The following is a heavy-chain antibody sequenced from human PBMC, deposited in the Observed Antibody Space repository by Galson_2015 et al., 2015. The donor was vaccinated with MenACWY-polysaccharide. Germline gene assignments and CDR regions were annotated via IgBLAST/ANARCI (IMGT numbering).Heavy chain of an antibody. CDR3: ARERGAGGTYFNY. J-gene: IGHJ4*02. CDR2: ISPHSGAT. V-gene: IGHV1-2*06. CDR1: GYTFTGYS. Sequence: SVKVSCKASGYTFTGYSINWVRQAPGQGLEWMGRISPHSGATNRAQTFQGRVTMTRDKSISTAYMELSRLSSDDTAVYYCARERGAGGTYFNYWGQGTLVAVSS.